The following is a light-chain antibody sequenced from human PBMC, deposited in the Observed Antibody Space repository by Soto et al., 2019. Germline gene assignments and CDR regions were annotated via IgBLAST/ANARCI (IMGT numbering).Light chain of an antibody. V-gene: IGKV3-15*01. CDR2: GAS. CDR3: QQDNNWPRT. J-gene: IGKJ5*01. CDR1: QSVRSK. Sequence: EIVMTQSPATLSVSPGERVTLSCRASQSVRSKLAWYQQRPGQAPRLLTYGASTRATGIPARFSGSGSGTEFTLTISSLEPEDFAVYYCQQDNNWPRTFGRGTRLEIK.